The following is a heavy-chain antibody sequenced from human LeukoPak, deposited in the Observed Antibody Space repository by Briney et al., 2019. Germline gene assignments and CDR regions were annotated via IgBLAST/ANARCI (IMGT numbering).Heavy chain of an antibody. Sequence: PGGSLRLSCAASGFTVSSNYMSWVRQAPGKGLEWVSVIYSGGSTYYADSVKGRFTISRDNSKNTLYLQMNSLRAEDTAVYYCASSPVVPAAMGPYGMDVWGQGTTVTVSS. CDR2: IYSGGST. CDR1: GFTVSSNY. V-gene: IGHV3-66*01. D-gene: IGHD2-2*01. J-gene: IGHJ6*02. CDR3: ASSPVVPAAMGPYGMDV.